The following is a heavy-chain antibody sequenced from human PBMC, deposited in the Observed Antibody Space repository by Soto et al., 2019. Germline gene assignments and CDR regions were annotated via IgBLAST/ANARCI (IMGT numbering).Heavy chain of an antibody. CDR3: ARWVEVSLDYFDS. D-gene: IGHD1-20*01. CDR1: GGSMSNGYYY. V-gene: IGHV4-31*03. CDR2: IYHSGRT. J-gene: IGHJ4*02. Sequence: QVQLQESGPGLVKPSQTLSLTCTVSGGSMSNGYYYWSWVRQNPGKGLEWIGHIYHSGRTYYNPSRKSRVGXXXDXXKNQFSLNLNSVTAADTAVYYCARWVEVSLDYFDSWGQGTPVTVSS.